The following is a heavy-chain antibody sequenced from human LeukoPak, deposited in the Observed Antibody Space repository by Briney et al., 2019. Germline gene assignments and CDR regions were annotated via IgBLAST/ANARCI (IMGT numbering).Heavy chain of an antibody. CDR3: ARAYCGGDCYPGDYYFDY. CDR1: GFTVSSNY. D-gene: IGHD2-21*02. Sequence: GGSLRLSCAASGFTVSSNYMSWVRQAPGKGLEGASVIYSGGSTYYADSVKGRFTISRDNSKNTLYLQMNSLRAEDTAVYYCARAYCGGDCYPGDYYFDYWGQGTLVTVSS. CDR2: IYSGGST. V-gene: IGHV3-66*01. J-gene: IGHJ4*02.